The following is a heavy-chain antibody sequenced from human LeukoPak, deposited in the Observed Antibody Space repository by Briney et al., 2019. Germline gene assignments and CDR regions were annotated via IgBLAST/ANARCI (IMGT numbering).Heavy chain of an antibody. Sequence: GGSLRLSCAASGFNFSSYGMHWVRQAPGKGLEWVAFISYDGSNKYYADSVKGRFTISRDNSKNTLYLQMNSLRAEDTAVYYCAKDVGATYYYYYGMDVWGQGTTVTVSS. CDR3: AKDVGATYYYYYGMDV. D-gene: IGHD1-26*01. CDR1: GFNFSSYG. V-gene: IGHV3-30*18. CDR2: ISYDGSNK. J-gene: IGHJ6*02.